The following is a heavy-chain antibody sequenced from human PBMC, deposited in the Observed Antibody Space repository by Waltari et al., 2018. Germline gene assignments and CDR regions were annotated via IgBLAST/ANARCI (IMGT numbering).Heavy chain of an antibody. D-gene: IGHD6-19*01. Sequence: QVQLVQSGPEVKKPGASVQVSCKASGYNLTIHGIDWVRQAPGQGLEGMGWSSPSNGNTNYAQKFQGRVTMTTDTSTTTAYMELTSLGPDDTAVYFCARLPGYSSGWYDSWGQGTLVTVSS. CDR3: ARLPGYSSGWYDS. CDR2: SSPSNGNT. CDR1: GYNLTIHG. V-gene: IGHV1-18*01. J-gene: IGHJ5*01.